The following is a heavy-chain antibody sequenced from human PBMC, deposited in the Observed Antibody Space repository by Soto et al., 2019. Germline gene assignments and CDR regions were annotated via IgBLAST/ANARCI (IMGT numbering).Heavy chain of an antibody. CDR2: ISYDGSNK. CDR1: GFTFSSYG. D-gene: IGHD3-3*01. CDR3: AKSSRITIFGVVHY. V-gene: IGHV3-30*18. Sequence: GSLRLSCAASGFTFSSYGMHWVRQAPGKGLEWVAVISYDGSNKYYADSVKGRFTISRDNSKNTLYLQMNSLRAEDTAVYYCAKSSRITIFGVVHYWGQGTLVTVSS. J-gene: IGHJ4*02.